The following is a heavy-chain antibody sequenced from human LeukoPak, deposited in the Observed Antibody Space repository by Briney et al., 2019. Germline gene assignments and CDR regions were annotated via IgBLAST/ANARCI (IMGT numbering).Heavy chain of an antibody. D-gene: IGHD7-27*01. J-gene: IGHJ6*04. CDR1: GGSTSRGGYY. V-gene: IGHV4-31*03. CDR3: ARNWGYGSAFGSDYYGMDV. Sequence: PSETLSLTCTVSGGSTSRGGYYCSWVRQHPGKGLEWIGYIYYSGSTYYNPSLKSRVTISVDMPKNQFSLKLSSLAAADRSVYSWARNWGYGSAFGSDYYGMDVWGKGTTVTVSS. CDR2: IYYSGST.